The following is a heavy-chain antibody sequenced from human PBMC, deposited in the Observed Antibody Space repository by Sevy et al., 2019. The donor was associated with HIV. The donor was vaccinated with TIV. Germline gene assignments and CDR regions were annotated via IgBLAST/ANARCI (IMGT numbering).Heavy chain of an antibody. J-gene: IGHJ4*02. CDR3: VKDGWGYYDISGYYTLDY. CDR2: ISFDGSNK. D-gene: IGHD3-22*01. V-gene: IGHV3-30*18. CDR1: GFAFSFYP. Sequence: GGSLRLSCAASGFAFSFYPMHWVRQAPGKGLEWVAVISFDGSNKYYADSMKGRFTISRDNSKNTLYLQVNSLRTEDTAVYYCVKDGWGYYDISGYYTLDYWGQGTLVTVSS.